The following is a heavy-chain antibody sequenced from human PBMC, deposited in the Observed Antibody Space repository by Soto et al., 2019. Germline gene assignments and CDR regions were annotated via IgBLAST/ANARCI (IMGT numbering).Heavy chain of an antibody. CDR2: ISSTGTSM. CDR3: ARETHYIDY. J-gene: IGHJ4*02. CDR1: GFTFSSYE. V-gene: IGHV3-48*03. Sequence: VQLVESGGDLVQPGGSLRLSCAASGFTFSSYEMNWVRQAPGKGLEWVSYISSTGTSMDYADSVKGRFTISRDNAKNSLHLELNSLRDEDTAVYYCARETHYIDYWGEGTLGILSA.